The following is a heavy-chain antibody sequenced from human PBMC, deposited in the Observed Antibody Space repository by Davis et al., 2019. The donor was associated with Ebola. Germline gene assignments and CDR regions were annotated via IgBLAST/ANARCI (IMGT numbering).Heavy chain of an antibody. Sequence: PGGSLRLSCATSGFTFTTFWMIWVRQAPGKGLEWVANINRDGSQKHYVDSVKGRFDISRDNAKNSLFLEMNSLRAEDTAVYYCARDSSGYYYFDHWGQGTLVTVSS. CDR1: GFTFTTFW. V-gene: IGHV3-7*03. CDR2: INRDGSQK. J-gene: IGHJ4*02. CDR3: ARDSSGYYYFDH. D-gene: IGHD3-22*01.